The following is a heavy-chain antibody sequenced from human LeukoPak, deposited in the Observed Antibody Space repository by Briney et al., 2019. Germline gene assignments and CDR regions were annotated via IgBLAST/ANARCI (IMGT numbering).Heavy chain of an antibody. D-gene: IGHD6-19*01. Sequence: SETLSLTCNVSGGSISNYYWTWIRQPAGKGLEWIGRIYSSGTTTYNPSLKSRVALSVDTSRNQFSLKLSSVTAADTAVYYCARVSPIAVAGSSYYYAMDVWGQGTTVTVSS. CDR2: IYSSGTT. V-gene: IGHV4-4*07. J-gene: IGHJ6*02. CDR3: ARVSPIAVAGSSYYYAMDV. CDR1: GGSISNYY.